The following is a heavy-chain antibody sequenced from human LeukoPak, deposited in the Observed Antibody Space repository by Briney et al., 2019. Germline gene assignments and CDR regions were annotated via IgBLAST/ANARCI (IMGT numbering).Heavy chain of an antibody. Sequence: PGESLRLSCAASGFTFSRHWMTRVRQAPGKGLEWVANIKHDESEKNYLDSVKGRFTISRDNAQNSLYLQMNGLRVEDTAVYYCTRRLDDWGQGTLVTVSS. CDR1: GFTFSRHW. CDR2: IKHDESEK. CDR3: TRRLDD. D-gene: IGHD3-16*01. V-gene: IGHV3-7*01. J-gene: IGHJ4*02.